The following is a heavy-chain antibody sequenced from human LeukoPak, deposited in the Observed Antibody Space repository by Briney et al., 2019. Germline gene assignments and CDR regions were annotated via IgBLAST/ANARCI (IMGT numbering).Heavy chain of an antibody. Sequence: GGSLRLSCAASGFTFSSYGMHWVRQAPGKGLEWVAVIWYDGSNKYYADSVKGRFTISRDNSKNTLYLQMNSLRAEDTAVYYCARGRSSGWYSRWFDPWGQGTPVTVSS. CDR2: IWYDGSNK. CDR3: ARGRSSGWYSRWFDP. CDR1: GFTFSSYG. J-gene: IGHJ5*02. D-gene: IGHD6-19*01. V-gene: IGHV3-33*01.